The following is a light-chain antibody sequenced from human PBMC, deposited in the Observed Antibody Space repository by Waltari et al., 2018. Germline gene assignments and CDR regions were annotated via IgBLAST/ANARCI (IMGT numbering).Light chain of an antibody. J-gene: IGLJ2*01. Sequence: QAVVTQEPSLTVSPGGTVTLTCGSSTGAVTTAHYPYWFQQKPGQAPRTLIYATSNKHSWAPARFSGSLRGGKAALTLSGAQPEDEAEYYCLLSYSNARVVFGGGTKLTVL. CDR1: TGAVTTAHY. CDR2: ATS. V-gene: IGLV7-46*01. CDR3: LLSYSNARVV.